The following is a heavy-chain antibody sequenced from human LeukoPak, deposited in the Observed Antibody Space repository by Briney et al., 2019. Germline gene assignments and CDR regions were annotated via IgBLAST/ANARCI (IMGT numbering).Heavy chain of an antibody. D-gene: IGHD4-17*01. Sequence: ETLSLTCAVYGGSFSVYYWSWIRQPPGKGLEWIGEINHSGSTNYNPSLKSRVTISVDTSKNQFSLKLSSVTAADTAVYYCATAGTTVTPFYYFDYWGQGTLVTVSS. CDR1: GGSFSVYY. CDR2: INHSGST. CDR3: ATAGTTVTPFYYFDY. J-gene: IGHJ4*02. V-gene: IGHV4-34*01.